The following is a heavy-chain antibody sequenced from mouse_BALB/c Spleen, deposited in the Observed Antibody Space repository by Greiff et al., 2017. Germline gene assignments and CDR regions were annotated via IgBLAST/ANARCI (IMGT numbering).Heavy chain of an antibody. D-gene: IGHD2-10*02. Sequence: EVKLVESGGGLVQPGGSRKLSCAASGFTFSSFGMHWVRQAPEKGLEWVAYISSGSSTIYYADTVKGRFTISRDNPKNTLFLQMTSLRSEDTAMYYCARSYGNYEGPWFAYWGQGTLVTVSA. CDR1: GFTFSSFG. V-gene: IGHV5-17*02. J-gene: IGHJ3*01. CDR2: ISSGSSTI. CDR3: ARSYGNYEGPWFAY.